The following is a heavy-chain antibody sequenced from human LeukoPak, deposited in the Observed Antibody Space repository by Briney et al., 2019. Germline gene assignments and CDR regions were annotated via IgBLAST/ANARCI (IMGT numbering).Heavy chain of an antibody. J-gene: IGHJ4*02. CDR1: GFTFSSYW. CDR2: IKQDGSEK. Sequence: GGSLRLSCAASGFTFSSYWMSWVRQAPGKGLEWVANIKQDGSEKYYVDSVKGRLTISRDNSKSTLYLQMNSLRAEDTAVYYCAKLGFLEWLSADYWGQGTLVTVSS. V-gene: IGHV3-7*01. D-gene: IGHD3-3*02. CDR3: AKLGFLEWLSADY.